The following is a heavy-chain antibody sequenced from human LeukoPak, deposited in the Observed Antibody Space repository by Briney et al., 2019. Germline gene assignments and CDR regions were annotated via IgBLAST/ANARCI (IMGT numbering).Heavy chain of an antibody. V-gene: IGHV4-4*07. Sequence: SETLSLTCTVSGGSISSYYWSWIRQPAGKGLEWIGRIYTSGSTNYNPSLKSRVTTSVDTSKNQFSLKLSSVTAADTAVYYCARTYRIAAAGPYYYYYYMDVWGKGTTVTVSS. CDR2: IYTSGST. CDR1: GGSISSYY. CDR3: ARTYRIAAAGPYYYYYYMDV. J-gene: IGHJ6*03. D-gene: IGHD6-13*01.